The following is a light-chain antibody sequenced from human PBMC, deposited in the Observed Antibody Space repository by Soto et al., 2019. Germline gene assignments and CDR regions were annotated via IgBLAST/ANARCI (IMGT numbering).Light chain of an antibody. J-gene: IGKJ1*01. Sequence: IQVTESPSTLAASVGDRVTITCRASQSLSSWLAWSQQKPGKAPKVLIYKASSLESGAPSRFSGSGSGTEFTLTISSLQPDDFATYYYQQYNSWWTFGQGTKVDIK. CDR3: QQYNSWWT. CDR2: KAS. V-gene: IGKV1-5*03. CDR1: QSLSSW.